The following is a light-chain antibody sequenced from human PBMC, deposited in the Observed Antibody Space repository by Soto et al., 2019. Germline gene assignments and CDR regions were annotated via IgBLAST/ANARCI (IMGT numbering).Light chain of an antibody. CDR1: RSVSNNY. CDR3: QHFGNSLWT. J-gene: IGKJ1*01. CDR2: GAS. Sequence: EIVLTQSPGTLSLSPGERATLSCRASRSVSNNYLAWYQQKPGQGPRLLIYGASSRATGTPDRFSGSGSGTDFTLTISGLEPEDFAVYYCQHFGNSLWTFGQGTKVDIK. V-gene: IGKV3-20*01.